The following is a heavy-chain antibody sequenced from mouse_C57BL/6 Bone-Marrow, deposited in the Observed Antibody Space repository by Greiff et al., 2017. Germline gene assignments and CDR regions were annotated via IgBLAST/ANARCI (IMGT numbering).Heavy chain of an antibody. V-gene: IGHV1-54*01. Sequence: VKLQESGAELVRPGTSVKVSCKASGYAFTNYLIAWVKQRPGQGLEWIGVINPGSGGTNYNEKFKGKATLTADKSSSTAYMQLSSLTSEDSAVYFCARPNWDALYFDYWGQGTTLTVSS. J-gene: IGHJ2*01. CDR1: GYAFTNYL. CDR2: INPGSGGT. D-gene: IGHD4-1*01. CDR3: ARPNWDALYFDY.